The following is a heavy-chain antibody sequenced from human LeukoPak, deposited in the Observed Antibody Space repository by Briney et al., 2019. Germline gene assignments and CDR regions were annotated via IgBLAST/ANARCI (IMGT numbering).Heavy chain of an antibody. J-gene: IGHJ4*02. CDR1: GFTFSSYA. D-gene: IGHD2/OR15-2a*01. Sequence: GGSLRLSCAASGFTFSSYAMHWVRQAPGKGLEWVAVISYDGSNKYCADSVKGRFTISRDNSKNTLYLQMNSLRAEDTAVYYCARVIGLVDYFDYWGQGTLVTVSS. CDR3: ARVIGLVDYFDY. V-gene: IGHV3-30-3*01. CDR2: ISYDGSNK.